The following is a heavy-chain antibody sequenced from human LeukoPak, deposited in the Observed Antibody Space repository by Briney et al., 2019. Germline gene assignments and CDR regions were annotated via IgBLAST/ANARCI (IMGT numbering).Heavy chain of an antibody. CDR3: AKEDHQWIQQLQDV. CDR1: GYTFTSYG. CDR2: ISAYNGNT. Sequence: ASVKVSCKASGYTFTSYGISWVRQAPGQGLAWMGWISAYNGNTNYAQNLQGRVTMTTNTSTSTAYMELRSLRSDDTAVYYCAKEDHQWIQQLQDVWGKGTTVTVSS. J-gene: IGHJ6*04. V-gene: IGHV1-18*01. D-gene: IGHD5-18*01.